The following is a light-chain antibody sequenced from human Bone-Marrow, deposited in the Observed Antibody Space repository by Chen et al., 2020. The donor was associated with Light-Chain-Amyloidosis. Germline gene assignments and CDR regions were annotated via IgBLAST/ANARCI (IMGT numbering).Light chain of an antibody. Sequence: QSALTQPASVSGSPGQSITISCTGTSSDVGSYNLVSWYQQHPGKAPKLMIYEGSKRPPGVSNRFSGSKSGNTASLTISGLQAEDGADYYCCSYAGSSTWVFGGGTKLTVL. CDR2: EGS. CDR3: CSYAGSSTWV. J-gene: IGLJ3*02. V-gene: IGLV2-23*01. CDR1: SSDVGSYNL.